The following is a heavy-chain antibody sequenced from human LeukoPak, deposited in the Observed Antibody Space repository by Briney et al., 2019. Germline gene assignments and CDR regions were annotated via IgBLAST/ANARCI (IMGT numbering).Heavy chain of an antibody. V-gene: IGHV3-21*01. CDR1: GFTFSSYS. J-gene: IGHJ3*02. CDR3: ARAAVRTNAFDI. Sequence: GGSLRLSXAASGFTFSSYSMNWVRQAPGKGLEWVSSISSSSSYIYYADSVKGRFTISRDNAKNSLYLQMNSLRAEDTAVYYCARAAVRTNAFDIWGPGTMVTVSS. D-gene: IGHD4/OR15-4a*01. CDR2: ISSSSSYI.